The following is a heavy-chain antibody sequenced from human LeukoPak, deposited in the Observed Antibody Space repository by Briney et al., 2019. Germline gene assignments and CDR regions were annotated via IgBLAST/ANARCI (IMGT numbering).Heavy chain of an antibody. CDR1: GFTFSNYA. D-gene: IGHD2-2*02. J-gene: IGHJ4*02. V-gene: IGHV3-23*01. CDR2: ISGSGGST. Sequence: PGGSLRLSCAASGFTFSNYAMSWVRQAPGKGLEWVSDISGSGGSTYYTDSVKGRFTISRDNFNNTLYLQMNSLGADDTAVYYCAKSRSSSISCYNYWGQGTLVTVSS. CDR3: AKSRSSSISCYNY.